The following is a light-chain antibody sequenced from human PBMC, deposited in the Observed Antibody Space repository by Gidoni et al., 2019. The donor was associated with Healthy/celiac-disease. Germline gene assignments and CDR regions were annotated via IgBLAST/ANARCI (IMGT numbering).Light chain of an antibody. CDR2: GAS. J-gene: IGKJ1*01. Sequence: EIVMTQSPATLSVSPGDRATLSCRASQSVSSNLAWYQQKPGQAPRLLIYGASTRATGIPARLSGSGSGTEFTLTISSLQSEDFAVYYCQQYNNWPPRTFGQGTKVEIK. CDR1: QSVSSN. V-gene: IGKV3-15*01. CDR3: QQYNNWPPRT.